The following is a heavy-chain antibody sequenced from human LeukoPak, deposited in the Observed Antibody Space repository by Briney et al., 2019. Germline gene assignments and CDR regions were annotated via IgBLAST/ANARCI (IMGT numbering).Heavy chain of an antibody. D-gene: IGHD1-26*01. J-gene: IGHJ3*02. CDR2: IYYSGST. V-gene: IGHV4-59*01. CDR1: GGSISSYY. Sequence: SSETLSLTCTVSGGSISSYYWSWIRQPPGKGLEWIGYIYYSGSTNYNPSLKSRVTISVDTSKNQFSLKLSSVTAADTAVYYCARDDSGSYPANDAFDIWGQGTMVTVSS. CDR3: ARDDSGSYPANDAFDI.